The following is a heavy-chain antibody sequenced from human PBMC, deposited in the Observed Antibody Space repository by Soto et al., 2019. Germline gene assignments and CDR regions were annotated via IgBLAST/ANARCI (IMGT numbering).Heavy chain of an antibody. Sequence: QVQLVESGGGVVQPGRSLRLSCAPSGFTFSNYAMHWVRQAPGTGLVWVAVISYDGSNKYYADSVKGRFTISRDNSKNTLYLQMNSLRAEDTALYYCARDKRDLRFLEWSYYFDYWGQGTLVTVSS. CDR1: GFTFSNYA. D-gene: IGHD3-3*01. CDR2: ISYDGSNK. CDR3: ARDKRDLRFLEWSYYFDY. V-gene: IGHV3-30-3*01. J-gene: IGHJ4*02.